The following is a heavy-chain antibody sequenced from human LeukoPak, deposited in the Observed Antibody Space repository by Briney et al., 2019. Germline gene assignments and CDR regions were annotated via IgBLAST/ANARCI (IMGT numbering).Heavy chain of an antibody. Sequence: PSETLSLTCAVYGGSFSGYYWSWIRQPPGKGLEWIGEINHSGSTNYNPSLKSRVTISVDTSKNQFSLKLGSVTAADTAVYYCARGRPGNLNWFDPWGRGTLVTVSS. CDR2: INHSGST. CDR1: GGSFSGYY. D-gene: IGHD4-23*01. CDR3: ARGRPGNLNWFDP. J-gene: IGHJ5*02. V-gene: IGHV4-34*01.